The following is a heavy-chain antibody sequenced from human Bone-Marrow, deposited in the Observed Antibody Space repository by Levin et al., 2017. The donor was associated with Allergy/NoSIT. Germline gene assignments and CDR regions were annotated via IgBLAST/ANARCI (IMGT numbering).Heavy chain of an antibody. V-gene: IGHV4-30-4*01. CDR1: GGSIHSGDSY. J-gene: IGHJ4*02. Sequence: SQTLSLTCSVSGGSIHSGDSYWRWIRQPPGKDLEWIGYIYYRGTTTYNPSLKSRLAISVDKSKNQFSLQLNSVSAADTAVYFCARVGGSAIVTNYFDFWGPGILVTVSS. CDR2: IYYRGTT. CDR3: ARVGGSAIVTNYFDF. D-gene: IGHD5-18*01.